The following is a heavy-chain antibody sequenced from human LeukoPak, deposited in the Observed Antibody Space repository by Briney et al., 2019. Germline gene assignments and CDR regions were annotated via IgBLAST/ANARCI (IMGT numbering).Heavy chain of an antibody. CDR3: ARGMVTTAVGAFDV. Sequence: SETLSLTCTVSGVSINTYYWGWIRQPPGKGLEWIGYIYCTGTTNNNPSLKSRITMSVDTSRNQFSLNLKSVTAADTAVYYCARGMVTTAVGAFDVWGQGTMVTVSS. CDR1: GVSINTYY. CDR2: IYCTGTT. V-gene: IGHV4-59*01. J-gene: IGHJ3*01. D-gene: IGHD4-17*01.